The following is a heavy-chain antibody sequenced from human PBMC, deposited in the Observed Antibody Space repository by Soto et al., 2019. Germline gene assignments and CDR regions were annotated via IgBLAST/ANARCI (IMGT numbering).Heavy chain of an antibody. Sequence: SETLSLTCTVSGGAISSGGYYWSWIRHYPGKGLEWLGHIYSSGVTYYDPSLKSRVHISIDTSKNEFYLNLTSVTAAETAIYYCATVLPRRYSNSAFDYWGQGTLVTVSS. CDR1: GGAISSGGYY. D-gene: IGHD3-9*01. J-gene: IGHJ4*02. CDR3: ATVLPRRYSNSAFDY. V-gene: IGHV4-31*03. CDR2: IYSSGVT.